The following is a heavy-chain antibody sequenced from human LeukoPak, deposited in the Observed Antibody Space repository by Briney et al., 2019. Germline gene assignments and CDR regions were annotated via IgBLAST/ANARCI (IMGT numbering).Heavy chain of an antibody. D-gene: IGHD5-24*01. Sequence: GRSLRLSCAASGFSLSTYPIHWVRQAPGKGLEWVAVMSYDGKNEYYADSVKGRFTISRDNSKNTLYLQMNSLRAEDTAVYYCAREGDGYLKRAFDIWGQGTMVTVSS. CDR1: GFSLSTYP. CDR2: MSYDGKNE. V-gene: IGHV3-30*04. CDR3: AREGDGYLKRAFDI. J-gene: IGHJ3*02.